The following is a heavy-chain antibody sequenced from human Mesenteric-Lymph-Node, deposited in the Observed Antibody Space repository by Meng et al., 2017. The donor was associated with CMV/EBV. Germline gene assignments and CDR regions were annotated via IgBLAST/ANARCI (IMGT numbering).Heavy chain of an antibody. V-gene: IGHV3-30*02. J-gene: IGHJ4*02. CDR1: GFTFSTFG. D-gene: IGHD4-17*01. CDR2: IRYDGITK. CDR3: AREANGDYHFAY. Sequence: GESLKISCAASGFTFSTFGMHWVRQAPGKGLDWVAYIRYDGITKYYVDSVKGRVTISRDNSKNTLFLEINSLRADDTAVYYCAREANGDYHFAYWGQGALVTVSS.